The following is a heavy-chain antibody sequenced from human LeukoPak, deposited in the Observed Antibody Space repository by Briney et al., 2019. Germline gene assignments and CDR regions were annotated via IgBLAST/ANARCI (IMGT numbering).Heavy chain of an antibody. Sequence: GGSLRLSCAASGFTFSTYAMSWVRQAPGKGLEWVSAISNTGLSTYYADSVKGRFTISRDNSKNTLYVQMNSLRAEDTAIYYCATFRFLDTWGQGTMVTVSP. J-gene: IGHJ3*02. V-gene: IGHV3-23*01. CDR2: ISNTGLST. CDR1: GFTFSTYA. CDR3: ATFRFLDT.